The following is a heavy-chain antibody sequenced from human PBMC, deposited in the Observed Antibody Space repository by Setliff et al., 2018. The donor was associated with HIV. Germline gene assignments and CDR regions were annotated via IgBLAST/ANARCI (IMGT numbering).Heavy chain of an antibody. D-gene: IGHD2-15*01. CDR3: TRQLGYCSGDTCYSYDYDSRGPWFFDP. CDR2: ISSSSSYI. J-gene: IGHJ5*02. Sequence: GGSLRLSCAASGFTFSSYNMNWVRQAPGKGLEWVSSISSSSSYIYYADSVKGRFTISRDNAKNSLYLQMNSLKTEDTAVYYCTRQLGYCSGDTCYSYDYDSRGPWFFDPWGQGTLVTVSS. CDR1: GFTFSSYN. V-gene: IGHV3-21*03.